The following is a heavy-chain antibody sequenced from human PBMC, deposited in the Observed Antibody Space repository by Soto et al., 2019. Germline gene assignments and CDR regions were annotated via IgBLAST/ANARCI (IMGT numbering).Heavy chain of an antibody. V-gene: IGHV3-74*01. CDR2: IDPYDTGI. Sequence: GLSLRLSFSASGFAFSSEWMHWVRQAPGKGLVWVSRIDPYDTGISYADSVKGRFTISRDNAKNTLYLQMNSLRAEDTAVYYCTSDTFGARDSWGQGTLVTVSS. J-gene: IGHJ4*02. CDR1: GFAFSSEW. D-gene: IGHD3-10*01. CDR3: TSDTFGARDS.